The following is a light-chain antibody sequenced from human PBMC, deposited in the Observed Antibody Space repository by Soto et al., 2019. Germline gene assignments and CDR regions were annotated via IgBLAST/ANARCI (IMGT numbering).Light chain of an antibody. Sequence: EIRMTQSPATLSVSPGERATLSCRASRSVSNSLAWYQQKPGRAPRLLIYGASTRATGIQVRCSGSGSGTEFTLTISSVQSEEFAVYYCQQYNNWPPLTFGGGTKVEIK. J-gene: IGKJ4*02. CDR2: GAS. CDR1: RSVSNS. V-gene: IGKV3-15*01. CDR3: QQYNNWPPLT.